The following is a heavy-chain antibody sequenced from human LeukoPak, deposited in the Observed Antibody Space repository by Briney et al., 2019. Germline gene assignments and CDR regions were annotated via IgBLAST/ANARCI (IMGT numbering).Heavy chain of an antibody. D-gene: IGHD6-19*01. CDR2: INSDGSIT. CDR3: ARGGTSGGAPDYYYYMDV. V-gene: IGHV3-74*03. J-gene: IGHJ6*03. Sequence: GGSLRLSCAASGFTFSSYWMHWVRQTPGKGLVWVSRINSDGSITTYADSVKGRFTISRDNAKNTLYVQMNGLRAEDTGVYYCARGGTSGGAPDYYYYMDVWGKGTTVTVSS. CDR1: GFTFSSYW.